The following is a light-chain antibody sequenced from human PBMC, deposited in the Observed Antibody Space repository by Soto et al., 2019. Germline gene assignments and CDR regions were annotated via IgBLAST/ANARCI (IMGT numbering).Light chain of an antibody. Sequence: QSALTQPPSLSGAPGQRVTISCTGSSSNIGAGYDVHWYQQLPGTAPKLLIYGNNNRPSGVPDRFSGSKSGTSASLAITGLQAEDEADYYCQSYDSSLSGPSFGGGTKLTVL. CDR2: GNN. CDR3: QSYDSSLSGPS. CDR1: SSNIGAGYD. V-gene: IGLV1-40*01. J-gene: IGLJ2*01.